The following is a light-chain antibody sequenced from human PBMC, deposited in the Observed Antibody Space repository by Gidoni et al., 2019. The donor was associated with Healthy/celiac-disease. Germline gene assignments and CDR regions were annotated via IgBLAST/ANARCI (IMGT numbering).Light chain of an antibody. Sequence: HSVLTQPPSVSGAPGQRVTISCTGSSSNIGAGYDVHWYQQLPGPAPKLLIYGNSNRPSGVPDRFSGSKSGTSASLAITGLQAEDEADYSCQSYDSSLSGNVFGTGTKVTVL. CDR3: QSYDSSLSGNV. J-gene: IGLJ1*01. CDR1: SSNIGAGYD. V-gene: IGLV1-40*01. CDR2: GNS.